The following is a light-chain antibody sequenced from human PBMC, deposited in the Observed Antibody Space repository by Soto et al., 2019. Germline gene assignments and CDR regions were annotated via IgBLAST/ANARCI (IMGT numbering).Light chain of an antibody. CDR3: MQALQSPYT. V-gene: IGKV2-28*01. CDR1: QSLLHTNGYNY. CDR2: LGS. J-gene: IGKJ2*01. Sequence: DIVMTQSPLSLPVTPGEPASISCRSSQSLLHTNGYNYLDWFLQKPGQSPQLLIYLGSTRASGVPDRFSGSGSGTDFTLKISRVGAEDVGFYYCMQALQSPYTFGQGTKLEIK.